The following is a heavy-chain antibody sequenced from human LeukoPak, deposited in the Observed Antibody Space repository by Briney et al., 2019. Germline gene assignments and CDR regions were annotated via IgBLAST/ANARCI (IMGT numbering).Heavy chain of an antibody. CDR2: IRYDGSNK. J-gene: IGHJ3*02. V-gene: IGHV3-30*02. CDR1: GFTFSSYG. D-gene: IGHD1-26*01. CDR3: AKGEGWELLSMHAFDI. Sequence: GGSLRLSCAASGFTFSSYGMHWVRQAPGKGLEWVAFIRYDGSNKYYADSVKGRFTISRDNSKNTLYLQMNSLRAEDTAVYYCAKGEGWELLSMHAFDIWGQGTMVTVSS.